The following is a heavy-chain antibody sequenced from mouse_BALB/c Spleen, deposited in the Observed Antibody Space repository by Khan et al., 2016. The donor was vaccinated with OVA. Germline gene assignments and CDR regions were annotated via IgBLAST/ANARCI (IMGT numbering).Heavy chain of an antibody. CDR2: ILPGSGSR. Sequence: QVQLKESGAELMKPGASVKISCKATGYTFSGYWLEWVKQRPGHGLEWIGEILPGSGSRNYNEKFKGKATFTADISSKTTYMQLSSLTSEDYAYYYSARENYGSRDYLDYWGQGTTLTVSS. CDR1: GYTFSGYW. J-gene: IGHJ2*01. D-gene: IGHD1-1*01. V-gene: IGHV1-9*01. CDR3: ARENYGSRDYLDY.